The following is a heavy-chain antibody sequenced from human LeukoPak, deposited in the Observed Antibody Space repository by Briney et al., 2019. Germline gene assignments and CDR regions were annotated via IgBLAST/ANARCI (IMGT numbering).Heavy chain of an antibody. CDR3: AKGGSTSPNGINDY. J-gene: IGHJ4*02. CDR2: ISSSGSTI. V-gene: IGHV3-11*01. D-gene: IGHD2-2*01. CDR1: GFTFSDYY. Sequence: PGGSLRLSCAASGFTFSDYYMSWIRQAPGKGLEWVSYISSSGSTIYYADSVKGRFTISRDNSKNTLYLQMNSMRAEDTAVYYCAKGGSTSPNGINDYWGQGTLVTVSS.